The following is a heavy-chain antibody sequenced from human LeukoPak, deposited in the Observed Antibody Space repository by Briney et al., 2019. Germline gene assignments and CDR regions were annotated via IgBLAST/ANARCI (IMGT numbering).Heavy chain of an antibody. V-gene: IGHV3-7*01. D-gene: IGHD2-8*02. CDR3: TNHYWAFEF. CDR2: IKQDGSEK. Sequence: GGSLRLSCAASGFTFSDYWMSWVRQAPGKGLEWVANIKQDGSEKYYLDSVKGRFTISRDNAKNPLYLQMNILRVEDTAVYYCTNHYWAFEFWGQGTLVTVSS. CDR1: GFTFSDYW. J-gene: IGHJ4*02.